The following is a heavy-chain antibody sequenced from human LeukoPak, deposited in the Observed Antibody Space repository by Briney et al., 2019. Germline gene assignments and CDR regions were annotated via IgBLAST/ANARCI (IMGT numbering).Heavy chain of an antibody. D-gene: IGHD4-17*01. J-gene: IGHJ4*02. CDR3: ARSEYGGPDY. CDR2: IYYSGST. CDR1: GGSISSYY. V-gene: IGHV4-59*01. Sequence: SETLSLTCTVSGGSISSYYWSWIRQPPGKGLEWIGYIYYSGSTNYNPSLKSRVTISVNTSKNQFSLKLSSVTAADTAVYYCARSEYGGPDYWGQGTLVTVSS.